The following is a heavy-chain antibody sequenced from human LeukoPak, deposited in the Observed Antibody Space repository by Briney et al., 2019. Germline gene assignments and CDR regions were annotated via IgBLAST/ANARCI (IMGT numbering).Heavy chain of an antibody. CDR3: ASRRDGYLKNSHYFDY. J-gene: IGHJ4*02. CDR2: IIPIFGTA. D-gene: IGHD5-24*01. CDR1: GGTFSSYA. V-gene: IGHV1-69*05. Sequence: SVKVSCKASGGTFSSYATSWVRQAPGQGLEWMGRIIPIFGTANYAQKFQGRVTITTDESTSTAYMELSSLRSEDTAVYYCASRRDGYLKNSHYFDYWGQGTLVTVSS.